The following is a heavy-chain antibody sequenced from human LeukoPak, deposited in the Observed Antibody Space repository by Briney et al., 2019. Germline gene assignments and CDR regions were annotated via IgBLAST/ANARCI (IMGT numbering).Heavy chain of an antibody. J-gene: IGHJ4*02. Sequence: SETLSLTCTVSGGSISSYYWSWIRQPPGKGLEWIGYIYYSGSTNYNPSLKSRVTISVDTSKNQFSLELSSVTAADTAVYYCARTTLYYFDYWGQGTLVTVSS. CDR2: IYYSGST. V-gene: IGHV4-59*01. D-gene: IGHD1-26*01. CDR1: GGSISSYY. CDR3: ARTTLYYFDY.